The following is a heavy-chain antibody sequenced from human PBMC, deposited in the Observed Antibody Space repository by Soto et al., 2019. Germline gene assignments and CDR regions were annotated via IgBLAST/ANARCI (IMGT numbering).Heavy chain of an antibody. V-gene: IGHV4-59*01. CDR3: ARTYYDFWSGYWRWFDP. CDR1: GGSISSYY. Sequence: SVTLCLTCTVSGGSISSYYWSWILQPPGKGLEWIGYIYYSGSTNYNPSLKSRVTISIDTSKNQFSLKLSSVTAADTAVYYCARTYYDFWSGYWRWFDPWGQGTLVTVSS. CDR2: IYYSGST. D-gene: IGHD3-3*01. J-gene: IGHJ5*02.